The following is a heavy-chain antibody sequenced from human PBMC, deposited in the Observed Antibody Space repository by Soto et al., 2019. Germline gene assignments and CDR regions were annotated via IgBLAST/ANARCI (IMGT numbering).Heavy chain of an antibody. J-gene: IGHJ4*02. V-gene: IGHV4-30-2*01. CDR2: IYHSGST. Sequence: QLQLQESGSGLVKPSQTLSLTCAVSGGSVSSGGYSWSWIRQPPGKGLEWIGYIYHSGSTYYNPSLKSRVTISVDRSKNQFSLKLSSVTAADTAVYYCARAGGLGAVAVDYWGQGTLVTVSS. D-gene: IGHD6-19*01. CDR3: ARAGGLGAVAVDY. CDR1: GGSVSSGGYS.